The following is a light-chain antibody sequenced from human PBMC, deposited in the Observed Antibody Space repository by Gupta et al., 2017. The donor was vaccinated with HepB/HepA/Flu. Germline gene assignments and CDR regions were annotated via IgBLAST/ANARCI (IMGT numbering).Light chain of an antibody. V-gene: IGLV1-40*01. CDR3: QSFDSSLRVL. CDR1: SSNIGAGYD. J-gene: IGLJ2*01. CDR2: GNS. Sequence: QSVLTPPPSVSGAPGQRVTISCTGSSSNIGAGYDVHWYQQLPGTEPKLRSEGNSNRPSGVPDRGSGSKSGTSESLAITGIQAEDDAYSDCQSFDSSLRVLFGGGTKLTVL.